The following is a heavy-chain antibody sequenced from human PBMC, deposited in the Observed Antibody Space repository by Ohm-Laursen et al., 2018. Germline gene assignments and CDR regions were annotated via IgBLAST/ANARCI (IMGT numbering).Heavy chain of an antibody. V-gene: IGHV3-72*01. CDR3: ARANWGSRYFDL. CDR1: VFTFSDHY. CDR2: TRNKANSYTT. Sequence: SLRLSCSASVFTFSDHYMDWVRQAPGKGLEWVGRTRNKANSYTTEYAASVKGRFTVSRDDSENSLYLQMNSLKTEDTAVYYCARANWGSRYFDLWGRGTLVTVSS. J-gene: IGHJ2*01. D-gene: IGHD7-27*01.